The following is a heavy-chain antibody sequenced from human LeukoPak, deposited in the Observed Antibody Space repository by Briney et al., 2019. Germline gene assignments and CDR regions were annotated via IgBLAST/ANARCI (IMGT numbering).Heavy chain of an antibody. D-gene: IGHD3-3*01. V-gene: IGHV4-39*01. Sequence: SETLSLTCTVSGGSISSYYWGWIRQPPGEGLEWIGSIYYSGSTYYNPSLKSRVTISVDTSKNQFSLKLSSVTAADTAVYYCARRLNWDFWSGYYDYWGQGTLVTVSS. J-gene: IGHJ4*02. CDR2: IYYSGST. CDR1: GGSISSYY. CDR3: ARRLNWDFWSGYYDY.